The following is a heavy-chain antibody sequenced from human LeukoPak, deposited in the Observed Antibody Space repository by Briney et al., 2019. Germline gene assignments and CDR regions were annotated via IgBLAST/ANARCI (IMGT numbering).Heavy chain of an antibody. CDR2: ITGSGSTT. D-gene: IGHD6-13*01. V-gene: IGHV3-23*01. CDR3: AKVSHSSRWYALPDY. J-gene: IGHJ4*02. Sequence: GGSLRLSCTASGFTFSNYAMSWVRQAPGRGLEWVSSITGSGSTTYYTDSVKGRFTISRDNSKSTLYLQVNSLRAEDTALYYCAKVSHSSRWYALPDYWGQGTLVTVSS. CDR1: GFTFSNYA.